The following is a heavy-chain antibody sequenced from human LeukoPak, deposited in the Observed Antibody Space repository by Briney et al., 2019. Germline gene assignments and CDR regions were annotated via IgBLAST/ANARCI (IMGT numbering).Heavy chain of an antibody. J-gene: IGHJ4*02. V-gene: IGHV3-48*02. CDR2: ISGSSSTI. Sequence: GGSLRLSCAASGFTVSSNYMSWVRQAPGKGLEWVSYISGSSSTIYYADSVKGRFTISRDNAKNSLYLQMNSLRDEDTAVYYCARSLLLGTSVDYWGQGTLVTVSS. CDR3: ARSLLLGTSVDY. CDR1: GFTVSSNY. D-gene: IGHD3-22*01.